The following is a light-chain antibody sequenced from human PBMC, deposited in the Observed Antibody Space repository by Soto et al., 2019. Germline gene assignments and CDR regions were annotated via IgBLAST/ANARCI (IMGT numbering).Light chain of an antibody. J-gene: IGKJ2*01. CDR3: QQRDTWPT. V-gene: IGKV3-11*01. Sequence: ETVLTQSPVTLSLSPGERATLSCRASQSVNTFLAWYQQKPGQAPRLLIYDASKRAPGIPVRFSGTGSGADCTLTISSLEPEDFAVYYCQQRDTWPTFGQGTKLEIK. CDR1: QSVNTF. CDR2: DAS.